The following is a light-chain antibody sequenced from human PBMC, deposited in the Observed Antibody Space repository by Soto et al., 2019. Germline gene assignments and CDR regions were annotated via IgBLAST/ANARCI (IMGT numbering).Light chain of an antibody. CDR1: QSVSNY. Sequence: EIVLTQSQATLSLSPGERATLSCWASQSVSNYFVWYQQKPGQAPRLLIYDASKRATGIPARFSGSGSGTDFTLTISSLEPEDFAVYYCQQRSIWPWTFGQGTKVDI. V-gene: IGKV3-11*01. J-gene: IGKJ1*01. CDR2: DAS. CDR3: QQRSIWPWT.